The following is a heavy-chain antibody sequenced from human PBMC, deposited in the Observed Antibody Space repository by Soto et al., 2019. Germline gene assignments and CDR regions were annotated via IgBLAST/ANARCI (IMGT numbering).Heavy chain of an antibody. D-gene: IGHD6-19*01. CDR1: GFTVSSKY. J-gene: IGHJ4*02. CDR3: ARDRGSYHHYNILGWFDY. CDR2: INRGGSI. V-gene: IGHV3-66*01. Sequence: GGSLRLSCAASGFTVSSKYMSWVRQAPGKGLERVSLINRGGSISFADSVKGRFTISRDNSENTLYLQMNSLRAEDTAVYYCARDRGSYHHYNILGWFDYWGQGTLVTVSS.